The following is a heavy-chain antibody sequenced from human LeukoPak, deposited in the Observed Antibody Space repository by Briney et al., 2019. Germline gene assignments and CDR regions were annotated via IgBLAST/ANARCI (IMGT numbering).Heavy chain of an antibody. CDR3: ASGGAHILEVVAATPWDYYYGMDV. D-gene: IGHD2-15*01. J-gene: IGHJ6*02. CDR1: GGTFSSYA. Sequence: SVKVSCKASGGTFSSYAIGRVRQAPGQGLEWMGGIIPIFGTANYAQKFQGRVTVTADESTSTAYMELSSLRSEDTAVYHCASGGAHILEVVAATPWDYYYGMDVWGQGTTVTVSS. V-gene: IGHV1-69*13. CDR2: IIPIFGTA.